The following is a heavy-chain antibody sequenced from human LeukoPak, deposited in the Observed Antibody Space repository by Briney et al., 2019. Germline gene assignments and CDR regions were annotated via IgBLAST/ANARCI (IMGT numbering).Heavy chain of an antibody. CDR3: ARDGDSDSSGWYYFDY. Sequence: GRSLRLSCAASGFTFSSYAMHWVRQAPGKGLEWVAVISYDGSNKYYADSVKGRFTISRDNSKNTPYLQMNSLRAEDTAVYYCARDGDSDSSGWYYFDYWGQGTLVTVSS. V-gene: IGHV3-30*04. CDR1: GFTFSSYA. D-gene: IGHD6-19*01. J-gene: IGHJ4*02. CDR2: ISYDGSNK.